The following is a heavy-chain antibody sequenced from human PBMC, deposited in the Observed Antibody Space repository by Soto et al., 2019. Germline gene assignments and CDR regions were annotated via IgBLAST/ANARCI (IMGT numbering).Heavy chain of an antibody. D-gene: IGHD1-7*01. CDR2: ISYDGSNK. CDR1: GLTFSSYG. J-gene: IGHJ6*02. V-gene: IGHV3-30*18. Sequence: GGSLRLSCAASGLTFSSYGMHWVRQAPGKGLEWVAVISYDGSNKYYADSVKGRFTISRDNSKNTLYLQMNSLRAEDTAVYYCAKDLSGTSYYYGMDVWGQGTTVTVSS. CDR3: AKDLSGTSYYYGMDV.